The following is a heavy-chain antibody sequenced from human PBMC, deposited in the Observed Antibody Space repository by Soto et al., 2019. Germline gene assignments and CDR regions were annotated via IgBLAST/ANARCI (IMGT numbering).Heavy chain of an antibody. CDR3: ARGGITMVRGVILNWFDP. J-gene: IGHJ5*02. CDR1: GYTFTSYD. D-gene: IGHD3-10*01. CDR2: MNPNSGNT. V-gene: IGHV1-8*01. Sequence: GASVKVSCKASGYTFTSYDINWVRQATGQGLEWMGWMNPNSGNTGYAQKFQGRVTMTRNTSISTAYMELSSLRSEDTAVYYCARGGITMVRGVILNWFDPWGQGTLVTVSS.